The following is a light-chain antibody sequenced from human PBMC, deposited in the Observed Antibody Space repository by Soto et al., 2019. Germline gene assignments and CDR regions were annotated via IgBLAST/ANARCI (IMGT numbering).Light chain of an antibody. V-gene: IGLV2-8*01. CDR3: TSYAGSDNVI. CDR1: SSDVGAYNY. CDR2: EVN. J-gene: IGLJ2*01. Sequence: QSVLTQPPSASGSSGQSVTISCTGTSSDVGAYNYVSWYQQHPGKAPKLMIYEVNQRPSGVPDRFSGSKSGNTASLTVSGLQAEDEADYYCTSYAGSDNVIFGGGTKLTVL.